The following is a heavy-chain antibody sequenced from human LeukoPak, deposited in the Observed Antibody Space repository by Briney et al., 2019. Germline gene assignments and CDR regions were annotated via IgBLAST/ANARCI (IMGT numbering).Heavy chain of an antibody. J-gene: IGHJ4*02. V-gene: IGHV3-74*01. CDR1: GFTFSSYW. D-gene: IGHD3-16*01. CDR2: INSDGSST. CDR3: AKAGIYDYVWGSYLVD. Sequence: PGGSLRLSCAASGFTFSSYWMHWVRQAPGKGLVWVSRINSDGSSTSYADSVKGRFTISRDNAKNTLYLQMNSLRAEDTAVYYCAKAGIYDYVWGSYLVDWGQGILVTVSS.